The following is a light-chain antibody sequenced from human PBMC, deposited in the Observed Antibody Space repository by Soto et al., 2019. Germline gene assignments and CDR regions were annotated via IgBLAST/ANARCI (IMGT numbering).Light chain of an antibody. CDR2: DTS. J-gene: IGKJ5*01. CDR1: RIISNSF. V-gene: IGKV3-20*01. CDR3: QQYGTSEII. Sequence: ETVLTQSPATLSLSPGDRATLSCRASRIISNSFIAWYQQKPGQAPRLLIYDTSSRATGVPDRYSASGSGTDFTLTISRLEPEDFAVFFCQQYGTSEIIFGQGTRLAI.